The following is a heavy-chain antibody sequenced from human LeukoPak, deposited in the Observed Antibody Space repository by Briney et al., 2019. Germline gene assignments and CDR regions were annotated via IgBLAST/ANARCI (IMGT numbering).Heavy chain of an antibody. V-gene: IGHV4-59*01. CDR1: GGPIRRYY. CDR3: TREGGRTDAFDI. Sequence: SETLSLTCTVSGGPIRRYYWRWIRQPPAKGLEWIGYIYYSGSTNYNPSLKSPVTISVDTSKNQFSLELSSVTAADTAVYYCTREGGRTDAFDIWGQGTMVTVSS. J-gene: IGHJ3*02. D-gene: IGHD1-14*01. CDR2: IYYSGST.